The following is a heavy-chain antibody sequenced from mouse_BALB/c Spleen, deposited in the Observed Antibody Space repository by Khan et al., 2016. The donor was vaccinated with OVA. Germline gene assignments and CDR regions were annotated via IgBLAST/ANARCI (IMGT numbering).Heavy chain of an antibody. CDR1: GYTFTSYT. J-gene: IGHJ3*01. CDR3: VRDGDYYRNGGWFAY. Sequence: AQLQQSGAELTRPGASVKMSCKASGYTFTSYTIHWIKLRPGQGLEWIGYINPSNGYTNYNQKFKDKATLTADKSSTTAYLQLSSLTSDDSAVYNCVRDGDYYRNGGWFAYWGQGTLVTVSA. D-gene: IGHD1-1*01. V-gene: IGHV1-4*01. CDR2: INPSNGYT.